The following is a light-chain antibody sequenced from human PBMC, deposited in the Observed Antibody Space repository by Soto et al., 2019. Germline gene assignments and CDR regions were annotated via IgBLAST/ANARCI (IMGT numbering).Light chain of an antibody. V-gene: IGKV3-11*01. CDR3: QQRSNWPLA. Sequence: EIVLTQSPAALSLSPGERATLSCRASQSVSSSLAWYQQKPGQAPRLLIYDASSRATGIPARFSGSGSGADFTLTISSLEPEDFAVYYCQQRSNWPLAFVGGTKVEIK. J-gene: IGKJ4*01. CDR1: QSVSSS. CDR2: DAS.